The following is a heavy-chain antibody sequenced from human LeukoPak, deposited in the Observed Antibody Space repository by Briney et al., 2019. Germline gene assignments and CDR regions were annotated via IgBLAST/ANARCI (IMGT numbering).Heavy chain of an antibody. CDR3: ARAKLGYSSGWSDY. J-gene: IGHJ4*02. CDR1: GYTFTIYD. D-gene: IGHD6-19*01. CDR2: MNPNSGNT. V-gene: IGHV1-8*03. Sequence: ASVKVSCKASGYTFTIYDINWVRQDTGQGLEWMGWMNPNSGNTGYAQKFQGRVTITRNTSISTAYMELSSLRSEDTAVYYCARAKLGYSSGWSDYWGQGTLVTVSS.